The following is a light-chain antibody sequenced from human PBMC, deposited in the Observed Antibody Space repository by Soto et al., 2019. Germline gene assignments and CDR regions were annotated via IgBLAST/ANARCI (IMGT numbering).Light chain of an antibody. CDR2: GAS. Sequence: EVVMTQSPATLSVSPGERATLSCRASQSVNANLAWYQQKPGQAPRLLIHGASNRATGIPARFSGSGFGSEFILTISSLKSEDFAVYYCQQYNTWLWTFGKGTKVEIK. V-gene: IGKV3-15*01. CDR1: QSVNAN. J-gene: IGKJ1*01. CDR3: QQYNTWLWT.